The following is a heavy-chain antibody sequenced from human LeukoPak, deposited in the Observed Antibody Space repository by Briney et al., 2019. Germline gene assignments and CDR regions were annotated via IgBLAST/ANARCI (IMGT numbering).Heavy chain of an antibody. J-gene: IGHJ5*02. CDR3: ARSTYCSGGSCSHNWFDP. CDR2: IYYSGST. V-gene: IGHV4-39*07. D-gene: IGHD2-15*01. Sequence: PSGTLSLTCTVSGGSISSSSYYRGWIRQPPGKGLEWIGSIYYSGSTYYNPSLKSRVTISVDTSKNQFSLKLSSVTAADTAVYYCARSTYCSGGSCSHNWFDPWGQGTLVTVSS. CDR1: GGSISSSSYY.